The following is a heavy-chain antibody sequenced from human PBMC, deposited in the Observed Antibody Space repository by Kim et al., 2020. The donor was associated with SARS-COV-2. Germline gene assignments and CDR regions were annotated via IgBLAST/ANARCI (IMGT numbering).Heavy chain of an antibody. CDR1: GFTFRNYW. D-gene: IGHD6-19*01. V-gene: IGHV3-7*05. Sequence: GGSLRLSCAASGFTFRNYWMHWVRQAPGKGLEWVASIKDDGSEKRYVDSVRGRFTISRDNAKNSLSLQMSSLRADDTAIYYCASDTGWHFDNWGQGTLVT. CDR3: ASDTGWHFDN. CDR2: IKDDGSEK. J-gene: IGHJ4*02.